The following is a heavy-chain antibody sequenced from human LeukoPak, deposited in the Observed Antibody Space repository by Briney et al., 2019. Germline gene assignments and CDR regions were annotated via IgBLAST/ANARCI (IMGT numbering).Heavy chain of an antibody. CDR2: ISSSSSYI. CDR3: ARGVATILSDYYYMDV. CDR1: GFTFSSYS. J-gene: IGHJ6*03. V-gene: IGHV3-21*01. Sequence: GGSLRLSCAASGFTFSSYSMNWVRQAPGKGLEWVSSISSSSSYIYYADSVKGRFTISRDNAKNSLYLQMNSLRAEDTAVYYCARGVATILSDYYYMDVWGKGTTVTVSS. D-gene: IGHD5-12*01.